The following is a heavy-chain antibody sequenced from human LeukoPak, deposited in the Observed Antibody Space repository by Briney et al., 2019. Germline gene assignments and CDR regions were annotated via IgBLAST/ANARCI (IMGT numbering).Heavy chain of an antibody. CDR2: IWYDGTNK. D-gene: IGHD1-26*01. CDR3: AKDRGSYSTTADS. CDR1: GFTFSDYG. Sequence: GGSLRLSCAASGFTFSDYGIHWVRQAPGKGLEWVAVIWYDGTNKYYGDSVKGRFTIFRDNSKNTLYLQMNSLRAEDTAVYYCAKDRGSYSTTADSWGQGTLVTVSS. V-gene: IGHV3-33*06. J-gene: IGHJ5*01.